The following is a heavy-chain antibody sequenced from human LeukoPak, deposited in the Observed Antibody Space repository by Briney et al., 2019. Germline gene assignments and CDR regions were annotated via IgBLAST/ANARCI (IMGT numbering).Heavy chain of an antibody. J-gene: IGHJ4*02. D-gene: IGHD6-19*01. CDR3: ARLRYSSGWYSAAGYYFDY. V-gene: IGHV4-4*09. Sequence: SETLSLTCTVSGGSISSYYWSWIRQPPGKGLEWIGYIYTSESTNYNPSLKSRVTISVDTSKNQFSLKLSSVTAADTAVYYCARLRYSSGWYSAAGYYFDYWGQGTLVTVSS. CDR1: GGSISSYY. CDR2: IYTSEST.